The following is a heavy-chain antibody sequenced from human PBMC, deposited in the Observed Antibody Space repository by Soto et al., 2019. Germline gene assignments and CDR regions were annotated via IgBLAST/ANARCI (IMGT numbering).Heavy chain of an antibody. Sequence: SETLSLTCTVSGGSISSSSYYWGWIRQTQGKGLEWIGSIYYSGSTYYNPSLKSRVTISVDTSKNKFSLQLSYVPDADTAVYYCARQPSFFNLLPGYSPRDWFDPWGQGTLVTVSS. J-gene: IGHJ5*02. CDR2: IYYSGST. D-gene: IGHD3-9*01. CDR1: GGSISSSSYY. V-gene: IGHV4-39*01. CDR3: ARQPSFFNLLPGYSPRDWFDP.